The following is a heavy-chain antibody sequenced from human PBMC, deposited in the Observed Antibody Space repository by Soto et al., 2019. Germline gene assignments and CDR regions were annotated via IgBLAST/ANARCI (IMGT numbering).Heavy chain of an antibody. V-gene: IGHV5-51*03. J-gene: IGHJ4*02. CDR3: VRRRESFDY. CDR2: IFPADSDI. Sequence: EVHLVQSGAEVRKPGEPLKLSCEASGYNFTTSWIAWVRQMPGKGLECMGLIFPADSDIRYTPSFQGQVTISADESISTAYLQWNSLRASDTAMYYCVRRRESFDYWGQGTLVTVSS. CDR1: GYNFTTSW.